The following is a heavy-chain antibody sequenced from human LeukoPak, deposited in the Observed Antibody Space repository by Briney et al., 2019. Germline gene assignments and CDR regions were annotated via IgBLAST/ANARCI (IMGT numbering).Heavy chain of an antibody. J-gene: IGHJ4*02. CDR3: ARDPALGMYGL. V-gene: IGHV4-39*07. D-gene: IGHD1-26*01. CDR1: GGSISSSSYY. Sequence: TSETLSLTCTVSGGSISSSSYYWGWIRQPPGKGLEWIGSIYYSGSTYYNPSLKSRVTISVDTSKNQFSLKLSSVTAADTAVYYCARDPALGMYGLWGQGTLVTVSS. CDR2: IYYSGST.